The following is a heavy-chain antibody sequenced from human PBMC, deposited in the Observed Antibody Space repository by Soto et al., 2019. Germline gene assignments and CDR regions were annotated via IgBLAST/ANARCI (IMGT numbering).Heavy chain of an antibody. CDR1: GFTFSSYS. Sequence: EVQLVESGGGLVQPGGSLRLSCAASGFTFSSYSMNWVRQSPGKGLEWVSYISVGSNTIYYADSVKGRFTISRDNAKNSLYPQLHSLRDEDTTISYCARRGGVVAPLGQGPLVNVSS. CDR3: ARRGGVVAP. CDR2: ISVGSNTI. J-gene: IGHJ5*02. V-gene: IGHV3-48*02. D-gene: IGHD3-10*01.